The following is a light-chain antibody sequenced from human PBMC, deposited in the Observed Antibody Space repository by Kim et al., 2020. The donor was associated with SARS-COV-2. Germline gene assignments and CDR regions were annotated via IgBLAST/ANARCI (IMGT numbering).Light chain of an antibody. J-gene: IGKJ4*01. CDR3: QEYNSYSLT. Sequence: APVGDRVTITCRASQSISSWLAWYQQKPGKAPKVLIYKESSLESGVPSRFSGSGSGTEFTLTISSLQPDDFATYYCQEYNSYSLTFGGGTKVDIK. V-gene: IGKV1-5*03. CDR1: QSISSW. CDR2: KES.